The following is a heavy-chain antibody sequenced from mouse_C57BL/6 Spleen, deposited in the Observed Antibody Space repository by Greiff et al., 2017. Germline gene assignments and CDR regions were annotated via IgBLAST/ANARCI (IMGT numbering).Heavy chain of an antibody. CDR2: IWSGGST. J-gene: IGHJ1*03. Sequence: VKLVESGPGLVQPSQSLSITCTVSGFSLTSYGVHWVRQSPGKGLEWLGVIWSGGSTDYNAAFISRLSISKDNSKSQVFFKMNSLQADDTAIYYCARNWGDEGWYFDVWGTGTTVTVSS. CDR3: ARNWGDEGWYFDV. CDR1: GFSLTSYG. V-gene: IGHV2-2*01.